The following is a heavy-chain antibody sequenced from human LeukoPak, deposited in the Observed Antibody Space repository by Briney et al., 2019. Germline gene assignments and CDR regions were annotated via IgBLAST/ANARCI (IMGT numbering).Heavy chain of an antibody. V-gene: IGHV3-21*04. CDR2: ISSSSSYI. D-gene: IGHD6-13*01. CDR3: AKSGQQLVRGFFDY. CDR1: GFTFSSYS. J-gene: IGHJ4*01. Sequence: GGSLRLSCAASGFTFSSYSMNWVRQAPGKGLEWVSSISSSSSYIYYADSVKGRFTISRDNAKNSLYLQMNSLSAEDTALYYCAKSGQQLVRGFFDYWGQGSLVTVSS.